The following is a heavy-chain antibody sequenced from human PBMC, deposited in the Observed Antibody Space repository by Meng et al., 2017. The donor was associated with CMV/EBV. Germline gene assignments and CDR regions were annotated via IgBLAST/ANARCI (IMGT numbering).Heavy chain of an antibody. V-gene: IGHV3-11*04. CDR2: ISSSGSYI. D-gene: IGHD6-13*01. CDR1: GFTFSDYY. CDR3: AKDQSGGSSYGFLYGMDV. Sequence: GGSLRLSCAASGFTFSDYYMSWIRQAPGKGLEWVSYISSSGSYIYYADSVKGRFTISRDNAKNSLYLQMNSLRAEDTAVYYCAKDQSGGSSYGFLYGMDVWGQGTTVTVSS. J-gene: IGHJ6*02.